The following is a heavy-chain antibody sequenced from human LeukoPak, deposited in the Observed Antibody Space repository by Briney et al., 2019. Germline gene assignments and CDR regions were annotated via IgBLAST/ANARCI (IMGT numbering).Heavy chain of an antibody. J-gene: IGHJ4*02. V-gene: IGHV3-48*01. CDR2: ISTTSTTI. Sequence: PGGSLRLSCAASGFISSGYSMSWVRHAPGKGLEWVSYISTTSTTIYYADSVKGRFTISRDNAKNSLYLQMNSLRAEDTAIYYCARDRSRIVVAPSGYFDYWGQGTLVTVSS. D-gene: IGHD1-26*01. CDR3: ARDRSRIVVAPSGYFDY. CDR1: GFISSGYS.